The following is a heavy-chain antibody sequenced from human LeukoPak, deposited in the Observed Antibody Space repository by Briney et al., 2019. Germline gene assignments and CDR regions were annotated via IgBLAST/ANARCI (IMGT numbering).Heavy chain of an antibody. J-gene: IGHJ4*02. D-gene: IGHD6-13*01. CDR3: ARSPISIAAAGTSSILFDY. CDR2: IYPGDSDT. Sequence: GESLKISCKGSGYSFTTYWIGWVRQMPGKGLEWMGIIYPGDSDTRYSPSFQGQVTISADKSISTAYLQWSRLKASDTAMYYCARSPISIAAAGTSSILFDYWGQGTLVTVSS. V-gene: IGHV5-51*01. CDR1: GYSFTTYW.